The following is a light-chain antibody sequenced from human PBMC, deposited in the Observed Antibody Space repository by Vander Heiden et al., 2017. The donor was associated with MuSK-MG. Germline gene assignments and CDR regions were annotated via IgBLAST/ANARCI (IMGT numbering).Light chain of an antibody. Sequence: MTQSPATLSVSPGERATLSCRASQSVSSNFALYQQNAGQAPRRPIYGASTRATGIPARVSVSGSGTEFTLTISSLQSEEFAVYYCPQYNKGYTFGQGTKLEIK. J-gene: IGKJ2*01. CDR1: QSVSSN. CDR3: PQYNKGYT. V-gene: IGKV3-15*01. CDR2: GAS.